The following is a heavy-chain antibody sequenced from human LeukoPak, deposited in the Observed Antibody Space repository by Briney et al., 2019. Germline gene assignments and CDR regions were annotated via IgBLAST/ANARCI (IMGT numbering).Heavy chain of an antibody. Sequence: SETLSLTCAVYGGSFSGYYWSWIRQPPGKGLEWIGEINHSGSTNYNPSLKSRVTISVDTSKNQFSLQLNSVTPEDTAVYYCARDDFWSGFFDYWGQGTLVTVSS. J-gene: IGHJ4*02. CDR3: ARDDFWSGFFDY. V-gene: IGHV4-34*01. CDR1: GGSFSGYY. CDR2: INHSGST. D-gene: IGHD3-3*01.